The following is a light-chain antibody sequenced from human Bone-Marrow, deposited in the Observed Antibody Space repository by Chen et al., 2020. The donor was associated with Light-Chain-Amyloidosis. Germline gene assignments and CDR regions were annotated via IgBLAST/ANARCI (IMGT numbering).Light chain of an antibody. CDR2: DAA. CDR1: QSVSSY. J-gene: IGKJ2*01. Sequence: EIVLTQSPATLSLSPGERATLSCRASQSVSSYLAWYQQKPGQAPRLLIYDAANRATGISARFSGSGSGTDFTLTISSLEPEDFAGYYCQQRSNWPFTVGQGTKLEIK. CDR3: QQRSNWPFT. V-gene: IGKV3-11*01.